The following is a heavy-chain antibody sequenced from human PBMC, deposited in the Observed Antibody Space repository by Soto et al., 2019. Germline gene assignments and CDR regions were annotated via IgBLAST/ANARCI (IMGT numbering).Heavy chain of an antibody. J-gene: IGHJ4*02. CDR2: INSDGSST. Sequence: EVQLVESRGGLVQPGGSLRLSCAASGFTFSSYWMHWVRQAPGKGLVWVSRINSDGSSTSYADSVKGRFTISRDNAKNTLYLQMNSLRAEDTAVYYGARVGCSGGSCCSAFDYWGQGTLVTVSS. D-gene: IGHD2-15*01. CDR1: GFTFSSYW. CDR3: ARVGCSGGSCCSAFDY. V-gene: IGHV3-74*01.